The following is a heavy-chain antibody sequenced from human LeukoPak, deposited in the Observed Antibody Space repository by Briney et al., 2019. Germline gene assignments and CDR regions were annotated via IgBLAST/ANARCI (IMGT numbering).Heavy chain of an antibody. D-gene: IGHD1-26*01. CDR2: IYYSGST. Sequence: SQTLSLTCTVSGCSISSGGYYWSWIRQHPGKGLEWIGYIYYSGSTYYNPSLKRRVTILVDTSKNQISLKLSSVTAADTAVYYCARDMSGSYLYYYYGMDVWGQGTTVTVSS. V-gene: IGHV4-31*03. J-gene: IGHJ6*02. CDR3: ARDMSGSYLYYYYGMDV. CDR1: GCSISSGGYY.